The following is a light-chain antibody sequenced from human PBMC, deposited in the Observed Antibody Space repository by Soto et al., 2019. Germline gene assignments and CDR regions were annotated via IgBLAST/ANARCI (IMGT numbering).Light chain of an antibody. Sequence: EIVLTLSPGTLSLSPGERATLSCRASQSVSSSYLAWYQQKPGQAPRLLIYGASSRATGIPDRFSGSGSGTDFTLTISRLEPEDFAVYYCQQYGSSPRVTFGQGTRLEFK. CDR2: GAS. CDR3: QQYGSSPRVT. CDR1: QSVSSSY. J-gene: IGKJ5*01. V-gene: IGKV3-20*01.